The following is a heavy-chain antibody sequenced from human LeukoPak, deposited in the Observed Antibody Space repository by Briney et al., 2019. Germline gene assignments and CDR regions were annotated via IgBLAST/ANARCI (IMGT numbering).Heavy chain of an antibody. V-gene: IGHV4-59*01. CDR3: ANVNTMVRGVLYYFDH. CDR2: IYYSGST. CDR1: GGSISSYY. Sequence: SETLSLTCTVSGGSISSYYWSWIRQPPGKGLEWIGYIYYSGSTNYNPSLKSRVTISVDTSKNQFSLKLSSVTAADTAVYYCANVNTMVRGVLYYFDHWGQGTLVTVSS. D-gene: IGHD3-10*01. J-gene: IGHJ4*02.